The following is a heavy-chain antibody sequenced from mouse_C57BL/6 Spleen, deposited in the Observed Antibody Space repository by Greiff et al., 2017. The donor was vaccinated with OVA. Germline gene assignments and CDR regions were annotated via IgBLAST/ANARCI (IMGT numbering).Heavy chain of an antibody. D-gene: IGHD2-3*01. CDR3: ARLGDGYYVTDY. V-gene: IGHV1-22*01. Sequence: EVQLQQSGPELVKPGASVKMSCKASGYTFTDYNMHWVKQSHGKSLEWIGYINPNNGGTSYNQKFKGKATLTADKSSSTAYMQLSSLTYEDSAVYYCARLGDGYYVTDYWGQGTTLTVSS. J-gene: IGHJ2*01. CDR1: GYTFTDYN. CDR2: INPNNGGT.